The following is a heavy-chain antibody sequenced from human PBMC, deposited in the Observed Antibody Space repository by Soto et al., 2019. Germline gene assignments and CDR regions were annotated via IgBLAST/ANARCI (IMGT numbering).Heavy chain of an antibody. J-gene: IGHJ3*02. CDR2: MNPNSGNT. CDR3: AGGFTTRGAFDI. D-gene: IGHD1-26*01. Sequence: QVQLVQSGAEVKKPGASVKVSCKASGYTFTSYDINWVRQATGQGLEWMGWMNPNSGNTGYAQKFQGRVTMTRNTSISTAYVELSSLRSKDTAGDDCAGGFTTRGAFDIWGQGTMVTVSA. V-gene: IGHV1-8*01. CDR1: GYTFTSYD.